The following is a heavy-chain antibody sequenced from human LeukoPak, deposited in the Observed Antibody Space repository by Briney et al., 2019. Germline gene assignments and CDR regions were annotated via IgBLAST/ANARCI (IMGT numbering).Heavy chain of an antibody. CDR1: GGSLSGYY. CDR3: ARDYYDSSGYYRRTKYYYYYGMDV. Sequence: SETLSLTCAVYGGSLSGYYWSWIRQPPGKGLEWIGEINHSGSTNYNPSLKSRVTISVDTSKNQFSLKLSSVTAADTAVYYCARDYYDSSGYYRRTKYYYYYGMDVWGQGTTVTVSS. D-gene: IGHD3-22*01. CDR2: INHSGST. J-gene: IGHJ6*02. V-gene: IGHV4-34*01.